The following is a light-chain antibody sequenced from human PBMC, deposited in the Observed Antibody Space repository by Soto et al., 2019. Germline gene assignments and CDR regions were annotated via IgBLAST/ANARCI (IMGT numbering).Light chain of an antibody. J-gene: IGLJ3*02. CDR3: SSYTSITSLGV. CDR2: EVN. CDR1: SSDIGGYDY. V-gene: IGLV2-14*01. Sequence: QSALTQPASVSGSPGQSITISCTGTSSDIGGYDYVSWYQHHPGKAPKLMIYEVNNRPSGVSHRFSGSKSGSTASLTISGLRAEDEADYYCSSYTSITSLGVFGGGTKLTVL.